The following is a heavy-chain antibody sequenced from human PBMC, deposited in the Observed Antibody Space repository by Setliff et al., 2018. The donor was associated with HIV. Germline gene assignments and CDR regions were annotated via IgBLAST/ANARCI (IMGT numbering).Heavy chain of an antibody. V-gene: IGHV1-46*01. CDR2: INPSGGST. CDR1: GYTFTNFY. Sequence: GASVKVSCKASGYTFTNFYIHWVRQAPGQGLEWLGMINPSGGSTTYAQKFQGSVTMTRDTFTSTVYMDLSSLRSEDTAVYYCARGGHYSGSYLPRDYYMDVWGKGTTVTVSS. CDR3: ARGGHYSGSYLPRDYYMDV. J-gene: IGHJ6*03. D-gene: IGHD1-26*01.